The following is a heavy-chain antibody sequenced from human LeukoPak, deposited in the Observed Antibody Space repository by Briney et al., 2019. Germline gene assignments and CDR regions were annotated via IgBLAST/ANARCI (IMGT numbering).Heavy chain of an antibody. J-gene: IGHJ4*02. Sequence: GGSLRLSCAASGFTFSSYAMHWVRQAPGKGLEWVAVISYDGSNKYYADSVKGRFTISRDNSKNTLYLQMNSLRVEDTAVYYCARSPTYYFDYWGQGTLVTVSS. D-gene: IGHD3-16*01. CDR1: GFTFSSYA. CDR3: ARSPTYYFDY. V-gene: IGHV3-30-3*01. CDR2: ISYDGSNK.